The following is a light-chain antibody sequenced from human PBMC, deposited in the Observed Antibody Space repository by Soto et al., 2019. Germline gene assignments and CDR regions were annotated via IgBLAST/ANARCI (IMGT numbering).Light chain of an antibody. J-gene: IGLJ2*01. CDR2: NNS. CDR1: NSNIGTNT. V-gene: IGLV1-44*01. CDR3: AAWDDSLNGVL. Sequence: QSVLTKPPSASGTPGQRVTISCSGRNSNIGTNTVAWYQQFPGTALKLLIYNNSQRPSGVPDRFSGSKSGTSASLAISGLQSEDEADYYCAAWDDSLNGVLIGGGTKLTVL.